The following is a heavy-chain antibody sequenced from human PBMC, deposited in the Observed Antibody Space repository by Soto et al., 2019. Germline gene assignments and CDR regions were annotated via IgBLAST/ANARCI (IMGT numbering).Heavy chain of an antibody. CDR1: GGSISSGVYY. Sequence: SETLSLTCTVSGGSISSGVYYWTWIRQPPGKGLEWIGYIYHTGNTYYNASLKSRATLSLATSKNQFSLNLTSVTAADTAVYYCVRGGPQLWFDPWGQGTLVTVSS. CDR3: VRGGPQLWFDP. V-gene: IGHV4-30-4*01. D-gene: IGHD2-15*01. CDR2: IYHTGNT. J-gene: IGHJ5*02.